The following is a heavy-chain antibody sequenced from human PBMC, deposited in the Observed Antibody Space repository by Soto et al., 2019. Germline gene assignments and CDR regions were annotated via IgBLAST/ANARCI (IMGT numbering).Heavy chain of an antibody. J-gene: IGHJ4*02. V-gene: IGHV3-11*06. CDR2: SSNSGSFT. Sequence: PXGSLRLSCAASGCTLSDNYMSWIRQAPGQGLEWIGYSSNSGSFTIYADSVKGRFSISRDNAKNSLYLQISSLRGDDTAIYYCVRSGDNYNLLDYWGQGTPVTVSS. CDR1: GCTLSDNY. D-gene: IGHD1-1*01. CDR3: VRSGDNYNLLDY.